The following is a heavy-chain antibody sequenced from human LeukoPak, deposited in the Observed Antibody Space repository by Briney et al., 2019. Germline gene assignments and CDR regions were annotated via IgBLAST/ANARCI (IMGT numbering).Heavy chain of an antibody. CDR2: INPNSGRT. V-gene: IGHV1-2*02. CDR3: ARTREYSSTWFFPPFDP. D-gene: IGHD6-13*01. J-gene: IGHJ5*02. Sequence: EASVKVSCKASGYTLTGYYMHWVRQAPGQGLEWMGWINPNSGRTNYAHNFQGRVTLTRDPSISTAYMELTGLTSNDTGVYYCARTREYSSTWFFPPFDPWGQGTLVTVSS. CDR1: GYTLTGYY.